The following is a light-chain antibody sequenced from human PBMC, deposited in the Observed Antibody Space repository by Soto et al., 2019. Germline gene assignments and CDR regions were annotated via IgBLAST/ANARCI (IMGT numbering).Light chain of an antibody. CDR3: QQYNSYPWT. CDR1: QSISSW. J-gene: IGKJ1*01. V-gene: IGKV1-5*03. CDR2: KAS. Sequence: DIQMTQSPSTLSASVGDRVTITCRASQSISSWLAWYQQKPGKAPTLLIYKASSLESGVSSKCSGSGSGTEFTLTISSLQPDDFATYYCQQYNSYPWTFGQGTKVEIK.